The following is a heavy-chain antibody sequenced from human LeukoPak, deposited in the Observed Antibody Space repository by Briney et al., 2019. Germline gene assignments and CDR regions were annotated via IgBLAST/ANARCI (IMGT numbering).Heavy chain of an antibody. CDR1: GFTFSSSY. D-gene: IGHD2-15*01. J-gene: IGHJ4*02. CDR2: ISVDGYST. Sequence: GGSLRLSCVVSGFTFSSSYMTWVRRVPGKGLEWVSSISVDGYSTYYADSVKGRFTISRDNSKNTLYLQMNSLRAEDTALYYCARMGGGTFGDCWGQGTLVTVSS. V-gene: IGHV3-23*01. CDR3: ARMGGGTFGDC.